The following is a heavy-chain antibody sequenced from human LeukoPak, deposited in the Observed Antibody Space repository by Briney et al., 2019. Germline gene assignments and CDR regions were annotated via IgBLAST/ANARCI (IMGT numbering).Heavy chain of an antibody. CDR1: GFTFGNSW. CDR3: ARGRRYCSSTSCYADYYYYMDV. Sequence: GGSLRLSCAASGFTFGNSWVHWVRQAPGKGLVWVSLINADGSTATYADSVKGRFTISRDNAKNTLYLQMNSLRAEDTAVYYCARGRRYCSSTSCYADYYYYMDVWGKGTTVTVSS. D-gene: IGHD2-2*01. J-gene: IGHJ6*03. V-gene: IGHV3-74*01. CDR2: INADGSTA.